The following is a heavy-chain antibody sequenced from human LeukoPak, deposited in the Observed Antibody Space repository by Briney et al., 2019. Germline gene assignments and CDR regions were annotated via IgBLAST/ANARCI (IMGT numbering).Heavy chain of an antibody. Sequence: PSETLSLTCAVYGGSFSGYYWSWIRQPPGKGLEWIGEINHIGSTNYNPSLKSRVTISVDTSKNQFSLKLSSVTAADTAVYYCARKRGGEDIVVVPAAIHYFDYWGQGTLVTVSS. D-gene: IGHD2-2*01. J-gene: IGHJ4*02. V-gene: IGHV4-34*01. CDR3: ARKRGGEDIVVVPAAIHYFDY. CDR2: INHIGST. CDR1: GGSFSGYY.